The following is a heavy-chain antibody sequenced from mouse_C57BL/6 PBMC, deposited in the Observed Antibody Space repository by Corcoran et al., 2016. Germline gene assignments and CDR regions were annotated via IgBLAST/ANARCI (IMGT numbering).Heavy chain of an antibody. CDR2: INPNNGGT. Sequence: EVQLQQSGPELVKPGASVKISCKASGYTFTDYYMNWVKQSHGKSLEWIGDINPNNGGTIYNQKFKGKATLTVDKSSRTAYMELRSLTADDSAVYYCARGATVVAHGYFDVWGTGTTVTVSS. D-gene: IGHD1-1*01. V-gene: IGHV1-26*01. CDR3: ARGATVVAHGYFDV. CDR1: GYTFTDYY. J-gene: IGHJ1*03.